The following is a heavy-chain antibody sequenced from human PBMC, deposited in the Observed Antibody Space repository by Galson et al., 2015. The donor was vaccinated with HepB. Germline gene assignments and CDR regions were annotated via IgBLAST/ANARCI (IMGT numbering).Heavy chain of an antibody. CDR1: GGTFSSYA. J-gene: IGHJ5*02. D-gene: IGHD4/OR15-4a*01. V-gene: IGHV1-69*06. CDR2: IIPIFGTA. Sequence: SVKVSCKASGGTFSSYAISWVRQAPGQGLEWMGGIIPIFGTANYAQKFQGRVTITADKSTSTAYMELSSLRSEDTAVYYCARLTLALAWFDPWGQGTLVTVSS. CDR3: ARLTLALAWFDP.